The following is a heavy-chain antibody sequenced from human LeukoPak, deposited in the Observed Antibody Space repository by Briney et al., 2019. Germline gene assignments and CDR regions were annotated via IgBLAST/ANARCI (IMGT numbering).Heavy chain of an antibody. CDR3: TRTRSLICSASSCYSLYFDF. V-gene: IGHV1-2*02. Sequence: ASVKVSCSASGYTXTDYFIHWVRQAPGQGLEWMGYTNPNTGGTNSVQKFQGRVTMTRDTSISTASMELTSLSSDDTAVYYCTRTRSLICSASSCYSLYFDFWGQGTLVTVSS. CDR1: GYTXTDYF. CDR2: TNPNTGGT. J-gene: IGHJ4*02. D-gene: IGHD2-15*01.